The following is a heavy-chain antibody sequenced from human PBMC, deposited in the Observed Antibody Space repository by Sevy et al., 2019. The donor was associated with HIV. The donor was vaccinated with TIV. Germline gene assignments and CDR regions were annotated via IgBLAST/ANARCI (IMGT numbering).Heavy chain of an antibody. Sequence: ASVKVSCKASGYTFTSHGISWVRQAPGQGLEWVGWISTYNDDTKYAQKVQGRVTMTTDTSTTTVFMELRSLSSDETAIYYCARDLPPLDYYGSGSYYTSDYWGQGTLVTVSS. D-gene: IGHD3-10*01. CDR2: ISTYNDDT. J-gene: IGHJ4*02. CDR1: GYTFTSHG. CDR3: ARDLPPLDYYGSGSYYTSDY. V-gene: IGHV1-18*01.